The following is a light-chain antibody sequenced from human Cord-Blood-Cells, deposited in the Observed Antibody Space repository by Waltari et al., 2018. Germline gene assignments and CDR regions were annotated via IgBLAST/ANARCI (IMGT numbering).Light chain of an antibody. J-gene: IGLJ3*02. CDR1: SREAGSYNL. Sequence: SALTQPASVSGSPGQSIPISCTGTSREAGSYNLVSWYQQHPGKAPKLMIYEVSKRPSGVSNRFSGSKSGNTASLTISGLQAEDEADYYCCSYAGSRVFGGGTKLTVL. CDR3: CSYAGSRV. V-gene: IGLV2-23*02. CDR2: EVS.